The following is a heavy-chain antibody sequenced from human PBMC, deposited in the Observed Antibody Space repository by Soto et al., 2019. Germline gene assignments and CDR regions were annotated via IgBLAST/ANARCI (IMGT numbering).Heavy chain of an antibody. J-gene: IGHJ3*02. CDR2: ISGSGGST. CDR1: GFTFSSYA. D-gene: IGHD2-15*01. V-gene: IGHV3-23*01. Sequence: EVQLLESGGGLVQPGGSLRLSCAASGFTFSSYAMSWVRQAPGKGLEWVSAISGSGGSTYYADSVKGRFTISRDNSKNTLYLQMNSLRAEDTAVYYCAKDSVVVVAATLLGACDIWGQGTMVTVSS. CDR3: AKDSVVVVAATLLGACDI.